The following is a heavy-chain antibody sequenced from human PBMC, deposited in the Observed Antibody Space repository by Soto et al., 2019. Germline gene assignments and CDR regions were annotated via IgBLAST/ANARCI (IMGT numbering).Heavy chain of an antibody. CDR3: ARGLIVWFGELSRRGGDYYYVGV. Sequence: PSETLSLTCALSGAFFSGYQWTWIRQTPRKGLEWIGEINDSGNINYNPSPRSRVTVSLDTPKKQISLKLGSVTAADPAVYYCARGLIVWFGELSRRGGDYYYVGVWGKGTRVTV. CDR1: GAFFSGYQ. D-gene: IGHD3-10*01. CDR2: INDSGNI. J-gene: IGHJ6*03. V-gene: IGHV4-34*01.